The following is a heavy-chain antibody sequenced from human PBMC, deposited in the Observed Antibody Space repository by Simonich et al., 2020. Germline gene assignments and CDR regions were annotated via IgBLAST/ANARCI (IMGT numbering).Heavy chain of an antibody. Sequence: QVQLVQSGAEVKKPGASVKVSCKASGYTFTGYYMQGVRQAPGQGLEWMGRINPNSGGTNYAQKFQGRVTMTRDTSISTAYMELSRLRSDDTAVYYCARAPPGGIAARTTYFDYWGQGTLVTVSS. CDR1: GYTFTGYY. D-gene: IGHD6-6*01. V-gene: IGHV1-2*06. J-gene: IGHJ4*02. CDR2: INPNSGGT. CDR3: ARAPPGGIAARTTYFDY.